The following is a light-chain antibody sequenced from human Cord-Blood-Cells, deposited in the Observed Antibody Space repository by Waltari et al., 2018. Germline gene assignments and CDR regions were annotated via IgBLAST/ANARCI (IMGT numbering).Light chain of an antibody. CDR3: SSYTSSSTWV. CDR1: SSDVGGYNY. V-gene: IGLV2-14*03. Sequence: QSALTQPASVSGSPGQSITISCTGTSSDVGGYNYVSWSKQHTRKAPKLMIYDVSNRPSGVSTRFSGSKSGNTASLTISGLQAEDEADYYCSSYTSSSTWVFGGGTKLTVL. J-gene: IGLJ3*02. CDR2: DVS.